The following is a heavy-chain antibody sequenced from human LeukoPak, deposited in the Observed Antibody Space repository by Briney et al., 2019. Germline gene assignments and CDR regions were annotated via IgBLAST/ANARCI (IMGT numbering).Heavy chain of an antibody. Sequence: GGSLRPSCAASGFTFSDYYMSWIRQAPGKGLEWVSYISSSSSYTNYADSVKGRFTISRDNAKNSLYLQMNSLRAEDTAVYYCARSRYYGSGIVDVWGQGTTVTVSS. D-gene: IGHD3-10*01. J-gene: IGHJ6*02. CDR2: ISSSSSYT. CDR3: ARSRYYGSGIVDV. CDR1: GFTFSDYY. V-gene: IGHV3-11*06.